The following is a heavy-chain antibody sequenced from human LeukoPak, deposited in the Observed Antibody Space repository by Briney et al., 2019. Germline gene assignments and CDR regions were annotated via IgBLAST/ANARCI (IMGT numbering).Heavy chain of an antibody. CDR2: IKKDGSEK. J-gene: IGHJ6*04. Sequence: GGSLRLSCAASGFTFSSYWMSWVRQAPGKGLEWVANIKKDGSEKYYVDSVKGRFTISRDNAKNSLYLQMSSLRAEDTAVYYCAELGITMIGGVWGKRTTVTISS. V-gene: IGHV3-7*01. CDR3: AELGITMIGGV. CDR1: GFTFSSYW. D-gene: IGHD3-10*02.